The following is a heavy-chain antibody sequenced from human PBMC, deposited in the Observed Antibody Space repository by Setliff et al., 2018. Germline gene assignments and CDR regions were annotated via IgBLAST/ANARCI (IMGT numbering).Heavy chain of an antibody. CDR3: ARASYYYDSSGYYGAGAFDI. CDR1: GGSISSYY. Sequence: PSETLSLTCTVSGGSISSYYWSWIRQPPGKGLEWIGYIYYSGSTNYNPSLKSRVTISVDTSKNQFSLKLSSVTAADTAVYYCARASYYYDSSGYYGAGAFDIWGQGTMVT. CDR2: IYYSGST. V-gene: IGHV4-59*01. D-gene: IGHD3-22*01. J-gene: IGHJ3*02.